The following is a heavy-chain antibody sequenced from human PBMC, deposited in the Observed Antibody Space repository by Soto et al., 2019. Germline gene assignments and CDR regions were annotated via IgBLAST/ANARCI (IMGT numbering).Heavy chain of an antibody. CDR3: AKRPGTYQLLGFVDY. V-gene: IGHV3-23*01. CDR1: GFTFSSYA. J-gene: IGHJ4*02. Sequence: PGGSLILSCAASGFTFSSYAMSWVRQTPGKGLEWVSAISGSGGSTYYADSVKGRFTISRDNSKNTLYLQMNSLRAEDTAVYYCAKRPGTYQLLGFVDYWGQGTLVTVSS. D-gene: IGHD2-2*01. CDR2: ISGSGGST.